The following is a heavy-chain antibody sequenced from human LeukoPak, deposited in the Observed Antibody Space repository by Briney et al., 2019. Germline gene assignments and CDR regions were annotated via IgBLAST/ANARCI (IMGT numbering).Heavy chain of an antibody. CDR2: MNPNSGNT. Sequence: ASVKVSCKASGYTFTSYDINWVRLATGQGLEWMGWMNPNSGNTGYAQKFQGRVTMTRNTSISTAYMELSSLRSEDTAVYYCARAASGGYYYDSSGYYPLLDWGQGTLVTVSS. J-gene: IGHJ4*02. D-gene: IGHD3-22*01. CDR3: ARAASGGYYYDSSGYYPLLD. CDR1: GYTFTSYD. V-gene: IGHV1-8*01.